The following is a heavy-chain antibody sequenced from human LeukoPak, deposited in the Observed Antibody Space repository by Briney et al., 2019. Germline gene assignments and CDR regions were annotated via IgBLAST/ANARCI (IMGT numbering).Heavy chain of an antibody. CDR1: GFTFSSYA. CDR2: ISGSGGST. CDR3: AKVLQLLFYFDY. J-gene: IGHJ4*02. Sequence: GGSLRLSCAASGFTFSSYAMSWVRQAPGKGLEWVSAISGSGGSTYYADSVKGRFTISRDNSKNTLYLQTNRLRAEDTAVYYCAKVLQLLFYFDYWGQGTLVTVSS. D-gene: IGHD2-2*01. V-gene: IGHV3-23*01.